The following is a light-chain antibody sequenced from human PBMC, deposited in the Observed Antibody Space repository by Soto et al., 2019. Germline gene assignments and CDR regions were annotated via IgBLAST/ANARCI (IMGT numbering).Light chain of an antibody. J-gene: IGLJ3*02. CDR3: SSFTRSDTWV. Sequence: QSALTQPDSVSGSHGQSITISCPGTSSDVGAYNSVCWHQQHPGKAPKLMIYEVSKRPSGVSDRFSASKSGNTASLTISGLQADDEADYYCSSFTRSDTWVFGGVTKVTVL. V-gene: IGLV2-14*01. CDR1: SSDVGAYNS. CDR2: EVS.